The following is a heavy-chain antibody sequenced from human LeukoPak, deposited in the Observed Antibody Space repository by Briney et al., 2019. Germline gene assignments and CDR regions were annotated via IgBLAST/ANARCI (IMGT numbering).Heavy chain of an antibody. V-gene: IGHV3-23*01. CDR3: AKGTYSSSWYSFDY. J-gene: IGHJ4*02. Sequence: PGGSLRLSCAPSGFTFSSYAMSWVRQAPGKGLKWVSAISGSGGSTYYADSVKGRFTISRDNSKNTLYLQMNSLRAEDTAVYYCAKGTYSSSWYSFDYWGQGTLVTVSS. D-gene: IGHD6-13*01. CDR1: GFTFSSYA. CDR2: ISGSGGST.